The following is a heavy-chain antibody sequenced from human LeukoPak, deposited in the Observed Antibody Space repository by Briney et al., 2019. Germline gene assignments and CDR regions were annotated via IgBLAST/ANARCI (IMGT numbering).Heavy chain of an antibody. CDR3: ATLRRRCSGGSCYSFSLHY. CDR1: GYTLTELS. J-gene: IGHJ4*02. Sequence: ASVKVSCKVSGYTLTELSMHWVRQAPGKGLEWMGGFDPEDGETIYVQKFQGRVTMTEDTSTDTAYMELSSLRSEDTAVYYCATLRRRCSGGSCYSFSLHYWGQGTLVTVSS. D-gene: IGHD2-15*01. V-gene: IGHV1-24*01. CDR2: FDPEDGET.